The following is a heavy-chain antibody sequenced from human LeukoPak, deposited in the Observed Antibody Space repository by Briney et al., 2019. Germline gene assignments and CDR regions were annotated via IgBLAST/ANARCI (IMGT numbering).Heavy chain of an antibody. D-gene: IGHD1-26*01. CDR1: GGSISSYY. J-gene: IGHJ5*02. CDR3: ARDSGSYPHWFAP. Sequence: SETLSLTCTVSGGSISSYYWNWIRQPPGKGLEWIGYIFYSGITNYNLSLKSRVTISVDTSKKQFSLKLTSVTAADTAVYYCARDSGSYPHWFAPWGQGTLVTVSS. CDR2: IFYSGIT. V-gene: IGHV4-59*01.